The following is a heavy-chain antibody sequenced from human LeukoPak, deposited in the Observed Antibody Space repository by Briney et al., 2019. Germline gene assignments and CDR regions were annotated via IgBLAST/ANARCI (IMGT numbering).Heavy chain of an antibody. Sequence: ASVKVSCKASGYTFTSYYMHWVRQAPGQGLEWMGIINPSGGSTSYAQKFQGRVTMTRDTSTSTVYMELSSLRSEDTAVYYCASEAVDTAMATAETNHEPSDYWGQGTLVTVSS. D-gene: IGHD5-18*01. J-gene: IGHJ4*02. CDR1: GYTFTSYY. V-gene: IGHV1-46*01. CDR3: ASEAVDTAMATAETNHEPSDY. CDR2: INPSGGST.